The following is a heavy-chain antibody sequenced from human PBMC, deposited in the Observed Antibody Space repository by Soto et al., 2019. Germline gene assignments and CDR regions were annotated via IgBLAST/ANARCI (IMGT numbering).Heavy chain of an antibody. CDR2: ISSSSSYI. CDR3: AKDRQWLVLGYYGMDV. V-gene: IGHV3-21*04. D-gene: IGHD6-19*01. CDR1: GFTFSSYG. Sequence: WVSLRLSCAASGFTFSSYGMNWVRQAPGKGLEWVSSISSSSSYIYYADSVKGRFTISRDNSKNTLYLQMNSLRAEDTAVYYCAKDRQWLVLGYYGMDVWGQGTTVTVSS. J-gene: IGHJ6*02.